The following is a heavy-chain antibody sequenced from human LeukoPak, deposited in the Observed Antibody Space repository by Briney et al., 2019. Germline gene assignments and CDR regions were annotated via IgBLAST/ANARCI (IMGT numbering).Heavy chain of an antibody. Sequence: GGSLRLSCAASGFTFSSYSIDWVRQAPGKGLKWLSYISSSSSTIYYADSVKGRFTISRDNAKNSVYLQMNSLRAEDTAVYYCARVWSSGYTKDYWGQGTLVTVSS. CDR1: GFTFSSYS. CDR2: ISSSSSTI. V-gene: IGHV3-48*04. D-gene: IGHD3-22*01. J-gene: IGHJ4*02. CDR3: ARVWSSGYTKDY.